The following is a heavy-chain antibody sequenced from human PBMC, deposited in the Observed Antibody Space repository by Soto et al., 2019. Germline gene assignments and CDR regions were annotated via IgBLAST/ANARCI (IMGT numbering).Heavy chain of an antibody. J-gene: IGHJ3*02. CDR3: EREFLRVVSFAFDI. Sequence: GASLKVSCKSSGVTFRRYAMRWVRHAPGQGLEWMGIINPSGGSTSCAQKFQGRVTMTRDTSTSTVYMELSSLRSEDTAVYYCEREFLRVVSFAFDIWGQGTMVTVSS. CDR2: INPSGGST. CDR1: GVTFRRYA. D-gene: IGHD3-22*01. V-gene: IGHV1-46*01.